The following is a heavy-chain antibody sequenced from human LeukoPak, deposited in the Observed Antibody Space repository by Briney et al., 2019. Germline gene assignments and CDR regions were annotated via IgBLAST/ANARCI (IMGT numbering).Heavy chain of an antibody. CDR3: ARGNYVSRLSSSDY. CDR1: GYTFTNYG. J-gene: IGHJ4*02. CDR2: ISAYNGDT. V-gene: IGHV1-18*01. Sequence: GASVKVSCKASGYTFTNYGISWVRQAPGQGLEWMGWISAYNGDTNYVQKFQGRVTMTTDTSTTTAYMELRGLRSDDTAVYYCARGNYVSRLSSSDYWGQGTLVTVSS. D-gene: IGHD3-22*01.